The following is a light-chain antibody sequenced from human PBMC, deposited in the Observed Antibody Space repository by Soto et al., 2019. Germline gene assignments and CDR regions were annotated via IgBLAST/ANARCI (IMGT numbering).Light chain of an antibody. CDR1: QSVLYSSNNKNY. CDR2: WAS. CDR3: QQYYSTPWT. J-gene: IGKJ1*01. V-gene: IGKV4-1*01. Sequence: DIVMTQSPDSLAVSLGERATINCESRQSVLYSSNNKNYLAWYQQKPGQTPKLLIYWASTRESGVPDRFSGSGSGTDFTITISSLKAEDVAVYYCQQYYSTPWTFGQGTKVEIK.